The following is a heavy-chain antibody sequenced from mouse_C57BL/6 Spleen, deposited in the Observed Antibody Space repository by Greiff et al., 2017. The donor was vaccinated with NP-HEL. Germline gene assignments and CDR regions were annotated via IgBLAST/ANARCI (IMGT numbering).Heavy chain of an antibody. J-gene: IGHJ4*01. Sequence: VQLQQPGAELVRPGSSVKLSCKASGYTFTSYWMHWVKQRPIQGLEWIGNIDPSDSETHYNQKFKDKATLTVDKSSSTAYMQLSSLTSEDSAVYYCARGYYGSSWGAMDYWGQGTSVTVSS. D-gene: IGHD1-1*01. V-gene: IGHV1-52*01. CDR2: IDPSDSET. CDR3: ARGYYGSSWGAMDY. CDR1: GYTFTSYW.